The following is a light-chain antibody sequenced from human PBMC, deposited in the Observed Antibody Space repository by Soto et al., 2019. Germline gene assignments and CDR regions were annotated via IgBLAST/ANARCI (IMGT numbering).Light chain of an antibody. V-gene: IGLV2-14*01. CDR1: RSDVGGYNF. CDR3: QSYDSTLDARYV. Sequence: QSVLTQPASVSGSPGQSITISCTGTRSDVGGYNFVSWYQQHPGKAPKLMIYEVSNRPSGVSNRFSGSKSGNTASLTISGLQAEDEADYYCQSYDSTLDARYVFGTGTKLTVL. J-gene: IGLJ1*01. CDR2: EVS.